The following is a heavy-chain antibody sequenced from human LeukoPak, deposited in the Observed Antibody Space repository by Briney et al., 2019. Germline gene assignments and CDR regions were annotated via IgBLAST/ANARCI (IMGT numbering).Heavy chain of an antibody. V-gene: IGHV1-18*01. J-gene: IGHJ4*02. CDR1: GYTFTSYG. CDR2: ISAYNGNT. CDR3: ARNQMEREVVITTELHFDY. D-gene: IGHD3-22*01. Sequence: AASVKVSCKASGYTFTSYGISWVRQAPGQGLEWMGWISAYNGNTNYAQKLQGRVTMTTDTSTSTAYMELRSLRSDDTAVYYCARNQMEREVVITTELHFDYWGQGTLVTVSS.